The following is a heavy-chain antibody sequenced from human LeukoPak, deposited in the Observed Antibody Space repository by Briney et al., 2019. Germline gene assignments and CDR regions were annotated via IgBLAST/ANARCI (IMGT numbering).Heavy chain of an antibody. CDR2: ISGSGGST. Sequence: GGSLRLSCAASGFTFSSYAMSWVRQAPGKGLEWVSAISGSGGSTYYADSVKGRFTISRDNSKNTLYLQMNSLRAEDTAVYYCAKDRSGGGDYYFGMDVWGPGTTVTVSS. CDR1: GFTFSSYA. D-gene: IGHD6-19*01. J-gene: IGHJ6*02. CDR3: AKDRSGGGDYYFGMDV. V-gene: IGHV3-23*01.